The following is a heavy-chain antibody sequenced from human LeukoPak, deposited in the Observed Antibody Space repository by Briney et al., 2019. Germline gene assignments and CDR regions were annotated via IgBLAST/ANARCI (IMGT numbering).Heavy chain of an antibody. J-gene: IGHJ5*02. CDR1: GYIFTSFW. CDR3: ARHYTMYSSGFDP. V-gene: IGHV5-51*01. Sequence: GEPLKISCKGSGYIFTSFWIGWVRQLRGKGLGLMGIIYPGDSDTRYSPSFQGQVTISADKSISTAYLQWSSLKASDTAMYYCARHYTMYSSGFDPWGQGTLVTVSS. CDR2: IYPGDSDT. D-gene: IGHD6-19*01.